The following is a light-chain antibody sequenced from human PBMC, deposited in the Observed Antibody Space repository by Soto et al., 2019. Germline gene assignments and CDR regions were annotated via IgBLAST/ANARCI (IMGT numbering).Light chain of an antibody. CDR3: QQSYSTPQT. CDR1: QSISGH. V-gene: IGKV1-39*01. Sequence: DIQMTQSPSSLSASVGDRVTITCRASQSISGHLNWYQQKPGKAPKLLIYAAYSLQSGVPSRFSGSGSGTDFTLTISSLQPEDFATYYCQQSYSTPQTFGQGTKLEIK. J-gene: IGKJ2*01. CDR2: AAY.